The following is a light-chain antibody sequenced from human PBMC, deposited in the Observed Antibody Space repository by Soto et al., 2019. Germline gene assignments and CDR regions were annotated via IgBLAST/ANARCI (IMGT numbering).Light chain of an antibody. CDR2: AAS. J-gene: IGKJ3*01. V-gene: IGKV1-39*01. CDR3: QRSDSTPTT. Sequence: DIQMTQSPYSLSASVGDRVTITCRASQSISSYLNWYQQKPGKTPKLLIYAASNLQSELQSRFSGSGSGTDFSFTISSLQSEDFATYYCQRSDSTPTTFGHVNKVDI. CDR1: QSISSY.